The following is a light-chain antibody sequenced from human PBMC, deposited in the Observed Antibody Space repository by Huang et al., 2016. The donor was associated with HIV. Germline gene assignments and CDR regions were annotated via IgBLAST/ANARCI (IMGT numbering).Light chain of an antibody. CDR2: GAS. CDR3: QQYNNWPPWT. V-gene: IGKV3-15*01. Sequence: EIVMTQSPGTLSVFPGGRVTLSCRASQSVDTNLAWYQQKRGQAPRLLIYGASTRATSIPARFSGSGSGTEFTLTISSLQSEDFAIYYCQQYNNWPPWTFGQGTEVEIK. CDR1: QSVDTN. J-gene: IGKJ1*01.